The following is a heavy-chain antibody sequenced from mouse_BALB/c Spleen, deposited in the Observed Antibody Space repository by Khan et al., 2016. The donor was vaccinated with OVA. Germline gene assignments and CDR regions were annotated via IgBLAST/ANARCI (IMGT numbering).Heavy chain of an antibody. CDR1: GYTFSSYS. Sequence: EVELVESGGDLVKPGGSLKLSCAASGYTFSSYSMSWVRQTPDKRLEWVATINSGGDYTNYPDNVKGRATISRDNAKNTPYLQISSLKSEDTAMYYCASHLTGSFAYWGQGTLVTVSA. CDR2: INSGGDYT. CDR3: ASHLTGSFAY. J-gene: IGHJ3*01. D-gene: IGHD4-1*01. V-gene: IGHV5-6*01.